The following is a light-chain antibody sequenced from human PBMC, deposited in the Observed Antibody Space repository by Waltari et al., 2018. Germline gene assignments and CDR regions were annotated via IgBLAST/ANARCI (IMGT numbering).Light chain of an antibody. V-gene: IGKV3-20*01. Sequence: EIVLTQSPGTLSLSPGERVTLSCRASQSVSRALAWYQQKPGQAPRLLLYGASTRATGMPDRFSGSGSGTDCSLTISRLEPEDFAVYYCQHYVRLPVTFGQGTKVEIK. CDR1: QSVSRA. CDR2: GAS. CDR3: QHYVRLPVT. J-gene: IGKJ1*01.